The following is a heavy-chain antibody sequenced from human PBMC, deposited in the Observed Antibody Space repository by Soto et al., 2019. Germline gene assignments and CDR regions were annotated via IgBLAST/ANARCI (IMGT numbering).Heavy chain of an antibody. CDR3: ARGYYSSSWRVFDY. D-gene: IGHD6-13*01. CDR2: MNPNSGGT. V-gene: IGHV1-2*02. CDR1: GYTFSGYF. Sequence: QVQLVQSGADVKKPGASVKVSCKTSGYTFSGYFMHWLRQAPGQGLEWMGWMNPNSGGTDYAQNFQGRVSMTWDKSISTAYMELGRLRSDGTAIYYCARGYYSSSWRVFDYWGQGTLVTVSS. J-gene: IGHJ4*02.